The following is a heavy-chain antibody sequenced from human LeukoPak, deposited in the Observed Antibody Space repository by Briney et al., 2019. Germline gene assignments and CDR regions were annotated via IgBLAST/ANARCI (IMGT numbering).Heavy chain of an antibody. V-gene: IGHV3-15*01. CDR2: IKSKTDGGTT. CDR1: GFTFSNAW. Sequence: GGSLRLSCAASGFTFSNAWMSWVRQAPGKGLEWVGRIKSKTDGGTTDYAAPVKGRFTISRDDSKNTLYLQMNSLKTEDTAVYYCTTDGGAARPYFDCWGQGTLVTVSS. CDR3: TTDGGAARPYFDC. D-gene: IGHD6-6*01. J-gene: IGHJ4*02.